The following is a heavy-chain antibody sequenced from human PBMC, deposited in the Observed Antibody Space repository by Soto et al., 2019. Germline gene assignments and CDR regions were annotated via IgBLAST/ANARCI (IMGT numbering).Heavy chain of an antibody. V-gene: IGHV1-69*01. CDR3: AREGAYCSGGSCYSFDS. J-gene: IGHJ4*02. D-gene: IGHD2-15*01. Sequence: QVQLVQSGAEVKKPGSSVKVSCKASGGTFSSYAISWVRQAPGQGLEWMGGIIPIFGTANYAQKFQGRVTITADESTSTAYMELSSLRSEDTAVYYCAREGAYCSGGSCYSFDSWGQGTLVTVSS. CDR1: GGTFSSYA. CDR2: IIPIFGTA.